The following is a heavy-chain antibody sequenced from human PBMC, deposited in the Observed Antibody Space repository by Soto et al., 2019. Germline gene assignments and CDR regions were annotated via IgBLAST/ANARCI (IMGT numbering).Heavy chain of an antibody. CDR1: GFTFSSYA. CDR2: ISGSGGST. J-gene: IGHJ6*02. CDR3: AKGLGIAVAGTRVYYYGMDV. V-gene: IGHV3-23*01. D-gene: IGHD6-19*01. Sequence: GGSLRLSCAASGFTFSSYAMSWVRQAPGKGLEWVSAISGSGGSTYYADSVKGRFTISRDNSKNTLYLQMSSLRAEDTAVYYCAKGLGIAVAGTRVYYYGMDVWGQGTTVTVSS.